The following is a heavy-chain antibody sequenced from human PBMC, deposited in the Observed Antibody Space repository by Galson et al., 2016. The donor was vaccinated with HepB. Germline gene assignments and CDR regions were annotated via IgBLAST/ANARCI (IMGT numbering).Heavy chain of an antibody. CDR1: GGTFSSYA. CDR2: IIPILGIA. J-gene: IGHJ6*02. V-gene: IGHV1-69*04. CDR3: ARDKVAPRSYGRYYYYGMDV. D-gene: IGHD5-18*01. Sequence: SVKVSCKASGGTFSSYAISWVRQAPGQGLEWMGRIIPILGIANYAQKFQGRVTITADKSTSTAYRELSSLRSEDTAVYYCARDKVAPRSYGRYYYYGMDVWGPGTTVTVS.